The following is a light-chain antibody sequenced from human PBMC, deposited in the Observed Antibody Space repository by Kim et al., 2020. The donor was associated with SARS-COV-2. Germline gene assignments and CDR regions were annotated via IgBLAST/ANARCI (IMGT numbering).Light chain of an antibody. CDR1: QTVSDGAKNN. CDR2: WAS. Sequence: GERATINCKSSQTVSDGAKNNLAWYQRKRGQPPKLLIYWASTRESGVPDRFSGSGSGTDFTLTISSLRAEDVAVYYCQQYYITPYTFGQGTKLEI. V-gene: IGKV4-1*01. J-gene: IGKJ2*01. CDR3: QQYYITPYT.